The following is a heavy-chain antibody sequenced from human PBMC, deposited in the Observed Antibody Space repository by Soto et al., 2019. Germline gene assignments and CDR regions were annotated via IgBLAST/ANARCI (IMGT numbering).Heavy chain of an antibody. CDR2: ISPMFGAA. CDR1: GGTFNTYA. CDR3: AREVQVHTPAFVY. J-gene: IGHJ4*02. V-gene: IGHV1-69*19. D-gene: IGHD3-10*01. Sequence: QVQLVQSGAEMKKPGSSVKVSCQSSGGTFNTYAMNWVRQAPGQGPEWMGDISPMFGAANYAPKFQGRVNITADESTGTSNMQLGSLTSEDTALYFCAREVQVHTPAFVYWGQGTLVTVSS.